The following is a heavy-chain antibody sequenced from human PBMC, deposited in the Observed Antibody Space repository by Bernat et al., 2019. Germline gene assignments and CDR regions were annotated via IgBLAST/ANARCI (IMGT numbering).Heavy chain of an antibody. CDR1: GYSFTSYW. Sequence: EVQLVQSGAEVKKPGESLRISCKGSGYSFTSYWISWVCQMPGKGLEWMGRIDPSDSYTNYSPSFQGHVTISADMSISTAYLQWSSLKASDTAMYYCASALDSSGWYGDYYYYGMDVWGQGTTVTVSS. V-gene: IGHV5-10-1*03. D-gene: IGHD6-19*01. CDR3: ASALDSSGWYGDYYYYGMDV. CDR2: IDPSDSYT. J-gene: IGHJ6*02.